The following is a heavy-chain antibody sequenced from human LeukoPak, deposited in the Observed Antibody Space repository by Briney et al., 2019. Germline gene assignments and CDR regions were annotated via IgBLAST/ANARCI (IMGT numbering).Heavy chain of an antibody. CDR3: ARDLGSGWYYFDY. V-gene: IGHV3-66*01. Sequence: GGSLRLSCAASGFTVSSNYMSWVRQAPGKGLEWVSVIYSGGSTYYADPVKGRFTISRDNSKNTLYLQMNSLRAEDTAVYYCARDLGSGWYYFDYWGQGTLVTVSS. D-gene: IGHD6-19*01. CDR2: IYSGGST. CDR1: GFTVSSNY. J-gene: IGHJ4*02.